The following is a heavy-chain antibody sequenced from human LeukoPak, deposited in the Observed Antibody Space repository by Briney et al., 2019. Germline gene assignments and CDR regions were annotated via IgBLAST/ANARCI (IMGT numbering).Heavy chain of an antibody. D-gene: IGHD3-10*01. Sequence: PSETLSLTCAVYGGSFSGYYWSWLRQPPGKGLEWLGEINHSGSTNYNPSLKSRVTISVDTSKNQFSLKLSSVTAADTAVYYCARGSRLVRGVHNWFDPWGQGTLVTVSS. CDR3: ARGSRLVRGVHNWFDP. CDR1: GGSFSGYY. J-gene: IGHJ5*02. V-gene: IGHV4-34*01. CDR2: INHSGST.